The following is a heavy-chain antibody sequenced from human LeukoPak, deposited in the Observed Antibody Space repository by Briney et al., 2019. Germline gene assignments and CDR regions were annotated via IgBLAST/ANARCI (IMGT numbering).Heavy chain of an antibody. J-gene: IGHJ3*02. CDR3: ARFHARIQLWSEAFDI. Sequence: ASVKVSCKASGYTFTSYDINWVRQATGQGLEWMGWMNPNSGNTGYAQKSQGRVTMTRNTSISTAYMELSSLRSEDTAVYYCARFHARIQLWSEAFDIWGQGTMVTVSS. D-gene: IGHD5-18*01. V-gene: IGHV1-8*01. CDR1: GYTFTSYD. CDR2: MNPNSGNT.